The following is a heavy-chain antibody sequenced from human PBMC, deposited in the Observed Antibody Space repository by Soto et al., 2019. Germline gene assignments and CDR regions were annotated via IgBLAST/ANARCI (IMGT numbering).Heavy chain of an antibody. CDR2: INPNSGGT. J-gene: IGHJ4*02. CDR1: GYTFTGYY. Sequence: ASVNVSCKASGYTFTGYYMHWVRQAPGQGLEWMGWINPNSGGTNYAQKFQGWVTMTRDTSISTAYMELSRLRSDDTAVYYCAREGGSGGSWGYYFDYWGQGTLVTVSS. CDR3: AREGGSGGSWGYYFDY. V-gene: IGHV1-2*04. D-gene: IGHD2-15*01.